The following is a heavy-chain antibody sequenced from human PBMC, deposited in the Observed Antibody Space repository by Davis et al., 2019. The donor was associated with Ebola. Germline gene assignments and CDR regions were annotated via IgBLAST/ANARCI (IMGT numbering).Heavy chain of an antibody. CDR2: IIPIFGTA. V-gene: IGHV1-69*13. CDR3: ARDPVGSMGDYDYYYYGMDV. J-gene: IGHJ6*02. CDR1: GGTFSSYA. D-gene: IGHD4-17*01. Sequence: SVKVSCKASGGTFSSYAISWVRQAPGQGLEWMGGIIPIFGTANYAQKFQGRVTITADESTSTAYMELSSLRSEDTAVYYCARDPVGSMGDYDYYYYGMDVWGQGTTVTVSS.